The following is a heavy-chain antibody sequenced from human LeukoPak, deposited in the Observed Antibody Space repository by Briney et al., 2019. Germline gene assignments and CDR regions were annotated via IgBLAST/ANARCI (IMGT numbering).Heavy chain of an antibody. CDR2: ISAYNGNT. CDR1: GYTFPSYG. D-gene: IGHD3-9*01. J-gene: IGHJ3*02. Sequence: ASVKVSCWASGYTFPSYGISWVRQALGQGLEWMGWISAYNGNTNYAQKFQGRVTMTTDTYTSTAYMELMSLRSDDAAVYYCARDSDILTGYAFDIWGQGTMVTVSS. CDR3: ARDSDILTGYAFDI. V-gene: IGHV1-18*01.